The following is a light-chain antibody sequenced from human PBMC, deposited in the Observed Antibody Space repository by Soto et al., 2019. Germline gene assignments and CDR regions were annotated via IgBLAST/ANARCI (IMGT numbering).Light chain of an antibody. Sequence: QSVLAQPASVPGAPGQWITISCTGTSSDVGGYNYVSWYQHHPGKAPKLMIYEVSTRPSGVSYRFSGSKSGNTASLTISGLQAEDEADYYCNSYTGSGIVFGTGTKATVL. CDR1: SSDVGGYNY. CDR3: NSYTGSGIV. CDR2: EVS. J-gene: IGLJ1*01. V-gene: IGLV2-14*01.